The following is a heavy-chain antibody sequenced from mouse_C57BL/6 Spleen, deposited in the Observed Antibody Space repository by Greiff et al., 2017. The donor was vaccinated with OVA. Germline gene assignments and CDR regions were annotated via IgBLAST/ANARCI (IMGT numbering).Heavy chain of an antibody. CDR2: IYPGSGNT. Sequence: QVQLKQSGPELVKPGASVKISCKASGYSFTSYYIHWVKQRPGQGLEWIGWIYPGSGNTKYNEKFKGKATLTADTSSSTAYMQLSSLTSEDSAVYYCAREVDYYGSSYGYWGQGTTLTVSS. D-gene: IGHD1-1*01. J-gene: IGHJ2*01. V-gene: IGHV1-66*01. CDR1: GYSFTSYY. CDR3: AREVDYYGSSYGY.